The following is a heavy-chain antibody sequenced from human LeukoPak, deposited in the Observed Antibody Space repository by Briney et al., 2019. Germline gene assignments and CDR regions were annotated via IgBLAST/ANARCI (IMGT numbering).Heavy chain of an antibody. D-gene: IGHD6-19*01. CDR3: TRHVSVAVTNFFDY. V-gene: IGHV4-39*01. CDR2: IYYSGST. Sequence: SETLSLICTVSCGSISSSSYYWGWIRQPPGKGLEWIGSIYYSGSTYYNPSLKSRVTISVDTSKNQFSLKLSSVTAADTAVYYCTRHVSVAVTNFFDYWGQGTLVTVSS. J-gene: IGHJ4*02. CDR1: CGSISSSSYY.